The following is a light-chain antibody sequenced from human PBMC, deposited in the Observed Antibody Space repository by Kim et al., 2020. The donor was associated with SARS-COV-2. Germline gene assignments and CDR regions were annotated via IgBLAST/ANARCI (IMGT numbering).Light chain of an antibody. Sequence: QSVLTQPPSVSGAPGQRVIISCTGITSNIGAGYAVHWYQQLPGTAPKLLIYGDINRPSGVPDRFSGSKSGTSASLAITGLQTEDEADYYCQSYDNSLSGYVFGTGTKVTVL. J-gene: IGLJ1*01. CDR3: QSYDNSLSGYV. V-gene: IGLV1-40*01. CDR2: GDI. CDR1: TSNIGAGYA.